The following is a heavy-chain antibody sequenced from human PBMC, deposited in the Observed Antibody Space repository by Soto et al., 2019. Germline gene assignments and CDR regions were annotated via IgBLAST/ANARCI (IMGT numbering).Heavy chain of an antibody. J-gene: IGHJ6*02. V-gene: IGHV4-34*01. CDR3: ARGGGYYYDSSGYFFSAKRVYYYGMDV. Sequence: LSLTCAVYGGSFSGYYWSWIRQPPGKGLEWIGEINHSGSTNYNPSLKSRVTISVDTSKNQFSLKLSSVTAADTAVYYCARGGGYYYDSSGYFFSAKRVYYYGMDVWGQGTTVTVSS. CDR2: INHSGST. D-gene: IGHD3-22*01. CDR1: GGSFSGYY.